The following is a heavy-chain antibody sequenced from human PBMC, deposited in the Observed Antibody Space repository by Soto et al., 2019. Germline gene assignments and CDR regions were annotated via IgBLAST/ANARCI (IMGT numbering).Heavy chain of an antibody. CDR1: GGSISGYY. V-gene: IGHV4-59*01. CDR3: ARAQSNWNHDGFDF. J-gene: IGHJ4*02. CDR2: IYYSGRT. D-gene: IGHD1-20*01. Sequence: SETLSLTCIVSGGSISGYYLSWIRQPPGKGLEWIVNIYYSGRTNYNPSLKSRVTVSVGPSTNQFSLRLTSLSAADTAVYYSARAQSNWNHDGFDFWGQGTPVTVSS.